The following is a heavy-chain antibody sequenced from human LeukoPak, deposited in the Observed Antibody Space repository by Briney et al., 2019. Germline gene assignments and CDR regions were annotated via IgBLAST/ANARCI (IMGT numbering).Heavy chain of an antibody. Sequence: GGSLRLSCAASGFTFSSYAMHWVRQAPGKGLEWVAVISYDGSNKYYADSVKGRFTISRDNSKNTLYLQMNSLRAEDTAVYYCARDVEGGTTAYFDYWGQGTLVTVSS. CDR1: GFTFSSYA. D-gene: IGHD4-11*01. CDR3: ARDVEGGTTAYFDY. V-gene: IGHV3-30-3*01. CDR2: ISYDGSNK. J-gene: IGHJ4*02.